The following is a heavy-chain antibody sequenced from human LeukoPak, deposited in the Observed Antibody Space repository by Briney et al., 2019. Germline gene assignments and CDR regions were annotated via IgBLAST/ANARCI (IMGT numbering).Heavy chain of an antibody. Sequence: PGGSLRLSCAASGLTFSRYSMNWVRQAPGKGREWVSYISRSSSDIYYADSLNGRFTIYTDNSKNSLYLQTNSPSAVDTAVYNYASDGYSSFWYEGYWARGTLVTVSS. CDR2: ISRSSSDI. J-gene: IGHJ4*02. CDR3: ASDGYSSFWYEGY. D-gene: IGHD6-19*01. V-gene: IGHV3-21*01. CDR1: GLTFSRYS.